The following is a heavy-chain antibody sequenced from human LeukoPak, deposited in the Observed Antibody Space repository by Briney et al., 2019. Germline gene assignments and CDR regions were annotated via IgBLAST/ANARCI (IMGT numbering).Heavy chain of an antibody. V-gene: IGHV3-11*05. CDR3: ARDRGVMTTDAFDI. J-gene: IGHJ3*02. Sequence: GGSLRLSCAASGFTFSDYYMSWIRQAPGKGLEWLSYISISSSYTNYADSVKGRFTISRDNAKNSLYLQMNSLRAEDTAVYYCARDRGVMTTDAFDIWGQGTMVTVSS. CDR2: ISISSSYT. CDR1: GFTFSDYY. D-gene: IGHD3-10*01.